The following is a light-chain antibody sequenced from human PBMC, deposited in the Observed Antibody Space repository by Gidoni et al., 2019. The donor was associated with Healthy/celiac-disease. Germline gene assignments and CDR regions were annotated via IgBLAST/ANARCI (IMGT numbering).Light chain of an antibody. V-gene: IGKV3-20*01. Sequence: ELVLTQSPGTLSVSPGERATLSCRASQSVSSSYLAWYQQKPGQAPRLLIYGASSRATGIPDRFSGSGSGTDFTLTISRLEPEDFAVYYCQQYGSSPYTFXXXTKLEIK. J-gene: IGKJ2*01. CDR1: QSVSSSY. CDR2: GAS. CDR3: QQYGSSPYT.